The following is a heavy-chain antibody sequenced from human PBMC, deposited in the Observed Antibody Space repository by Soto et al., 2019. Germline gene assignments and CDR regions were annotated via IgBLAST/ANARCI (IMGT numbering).Heavy chain of an antibody. CDR2: IYYSGSI. Sequence: SENLSLTCTVSGGSISSGGYYWSWIRQHPEKGLERIENIYYSGSIYYNPSLKSLVTISVDTSKNQFSLKLSSVTAADTAVYYCASQLGVPIGAPDIVVVPAAMPLYFDYWGQGTLVTVSS. J-gene: IGHJ4*02. V-gene: IGHV4-31*01. D-gene: IGHD2-2*01. CDR1: GGSISSGGYY. CDR3: ASQLGVPIGAPDIVVVPAAMPLYFDY.